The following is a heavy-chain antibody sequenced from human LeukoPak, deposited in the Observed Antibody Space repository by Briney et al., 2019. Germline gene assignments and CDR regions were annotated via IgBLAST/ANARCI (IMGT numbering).Heavy chain of an antibody. D-gene: IGHD1-26*01. CDR1: GFTFSNYE. V-gene: IGHV3-21*01. CDR3: ARVMGAATHIYYFDY. Sequence: GGSLRLSCAASGFTFSNYEMNWVRQAPGKGLEWVSSISSSSSYIYYADSVKGRFTISRDNAKNSLYLQMNSLRAEDTAVYYCARVMGAATHIYYFDYWGQGTLVTVSS. CDR2: ISSSSSYI. J-gene: IGHJ4*02.